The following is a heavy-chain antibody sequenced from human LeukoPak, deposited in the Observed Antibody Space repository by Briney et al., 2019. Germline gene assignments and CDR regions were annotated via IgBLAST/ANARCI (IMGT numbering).Heavy chain of an antibody. D-gene: IGHD6-13*01. CDR3: ARDAYSSSWYGAFDI. V-gene: IGHV3-21*01. CDR1: GFTFSSYI. CDR2: ISSSSSYI. J-gene: IGHJ3*02. Sequence: GGSLRLSCAASGFTFSSYIMNWVRQAPGKGLEWFSSISSSSSYIYYADSVKGRFTISRDNAKNSLYLQMNSLRAEDTAVYYCARDAYSSSWYGAFDIWGQGTMVTVSS.